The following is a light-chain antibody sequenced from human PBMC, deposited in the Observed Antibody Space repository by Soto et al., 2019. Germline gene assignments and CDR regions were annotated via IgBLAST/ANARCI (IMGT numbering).Light chain of an antibody. V-gene: IGKV3-15*01. CDR1: QSVRSD. CDR3: QQYNNWPPYA. Sequence: IVLTQSPATLSVSPGERATLSCRASQSVRSDLAWYQQKPGQAPRLLIYGASTRATGVPARFSGSGSGTDFTLTISSLQSEDFAVYYCQQYNNWPPYAFGQGTKLEIK. CDR2: GAS. J-gene: IGKJ2*01.